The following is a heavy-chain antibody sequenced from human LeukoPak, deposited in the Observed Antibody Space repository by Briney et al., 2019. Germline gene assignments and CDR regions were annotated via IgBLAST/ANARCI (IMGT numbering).Heavy chain of an antibody. CDR3: ASEANWVSDGAFDI. CDR2: IYTSGST. CDR1: GGSISSGSYY. V-gene: IGHV4-61*02. D-gene: IGHD7-27*01. J-gene: IGHJ3*02. Sequence: TASETLSLTCTVSGGSISSGSYYWSWIRQPAGKGLEWIGRIYTSGSTNYNPSLKSRVTISVDTSKNQFSLKLSSVTAADTAVYYCASEANWVSDGAFDIWGQGTVVTVSS.